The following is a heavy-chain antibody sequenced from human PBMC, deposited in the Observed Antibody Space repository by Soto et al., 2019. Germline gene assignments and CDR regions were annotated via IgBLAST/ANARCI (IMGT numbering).Heavy chain of an antibody. Sequence: EVQLVESGGGLVQPGGSLRLSCAASGFTVSSYRMSWVRQVPGKGLEWVSVIYSAGSADFADSVKGRFTMSRDNSKNTLYLQMSSLRAEDTAVYYCARVHSSRYPYFDYWGQGTLVTVSS. V-gene: IGHV3-66*01. CDR3: ARVHSSRYPYFDY. CDR2: IYSAGSA. D-gene: IGHD6-25*01. CDR1: GFTVSSYR. J-gene: IGHJ4*02.